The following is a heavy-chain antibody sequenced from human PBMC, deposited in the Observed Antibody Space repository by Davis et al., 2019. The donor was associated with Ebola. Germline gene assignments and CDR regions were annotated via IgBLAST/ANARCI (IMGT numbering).Heavy chain of an antibody. CDR3: AKDLDERSGYDSVYFDY. Sequence: GESPKISCAASGFTFTSYAMSWVRQAPGKGLELVSAINNNGGNTYYADPVKGRFTISRDNSKNTLYLQMNSLRAEDTAVYYCAKDLDERSGYDSVYFDYWGQGTLVTVSS. D-gene: IGHD5-12*01. V-gene: IGHV3-23*01. CDR2: INNNGGNT. J-gene: IGHJ4*02. CDR1: GFTFTSYA.